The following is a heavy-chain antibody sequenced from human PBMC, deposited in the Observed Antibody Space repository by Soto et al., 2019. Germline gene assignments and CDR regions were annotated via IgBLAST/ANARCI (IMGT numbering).Heavy chain of an antibody. CDR3: ARDPSTSWDKMLGYFDY. J-gene: IGHJ4*02. D-gene: IGHD2-2*01. CDR2: ISGSGGGT. V-gene: IGHV3-23*01. CDR1: RFTFSSNT. Sequence: PGGSLRLSCAASRFTFSSNTMNWVRQAPGKGLEWVSAISGSGGGTYYADSVKGRFTISRDNSKNTLYLQMNSLRAEDTAVYYCARDPSTSWDKMLGYFDYWGQGTLVTVSS.